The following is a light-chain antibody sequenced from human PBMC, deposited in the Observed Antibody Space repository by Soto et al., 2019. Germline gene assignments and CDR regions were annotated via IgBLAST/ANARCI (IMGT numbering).Light chain of an antibody. CDR2: GAS. Sequence: EIVLTQSPGTLSLSPGERATLSCRASQYINTRLAWYQHRPGQAPRLLIYGASTRATGVPARFSGSWSGTEFTLTISSLQSEDFAVYYCQQYNNWITFGQGTRLEIK. CDR3: QQYNNWIT. V-gene: IGKV3-15*01. J-gene: IGKJ5*01. CDR1: QYINTR.